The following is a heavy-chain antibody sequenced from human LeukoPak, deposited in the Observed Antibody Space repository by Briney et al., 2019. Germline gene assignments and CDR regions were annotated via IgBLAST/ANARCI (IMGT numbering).Heavy chain of an antibody. CDR3: AKVGNYDFWSGYYTPPYFDY. D-gene: IGHD3-3*01. V-gene: IGHV3-23*01. J-gene: IGHJ4*02. Sequence: PGGSLRLSCAASGFTFNSYAMSWVRQAPGKGLEWVSAISGSGGSTYYADSVKGRFTISRDNSKNTLYLQMNSLRAEDTAVYYCAKVGNYDFWSGYYTPPYFDYWGQGTLVTVSP. CDR2: ISGSGGST. CDR1: GFTFNSYA.